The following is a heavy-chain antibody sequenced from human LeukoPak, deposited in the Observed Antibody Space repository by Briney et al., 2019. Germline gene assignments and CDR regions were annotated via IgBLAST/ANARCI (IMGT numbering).Heavy chain of an antibody. J-gene: IGHJ4*02. CDR2: IWNDGSKK. Sequence: PGRSLRLSCAASGFTFSTYGMHWVRRAPGKGLEWLAVIWNDGSKKFYAASVKGRFSISRDNSKNTLYLQMNNLRAEDTAVYYGARDSLGGDYWGQGTLVTVSS. V-gene: IGHV3-33*01. D-gene: IGHD3-16*01. CDR3: ARDSLGGDY. CDR1: GFTFSTYG.